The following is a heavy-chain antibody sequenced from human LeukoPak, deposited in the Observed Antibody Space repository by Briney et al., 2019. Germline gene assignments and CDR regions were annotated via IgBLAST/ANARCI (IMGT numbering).Heavy chain of an antibody. Sequence: GGSLRLSCAASAFTFSNYGMTWVRQAPGKGLECVSAISGSGGSTYYADSVKGRFTISRDNAKNSLYLQMNSLRAEDTAVYYCARRAGAYSHPYDYWGQGTLVTVSS. CDR3: ARRAGAYSHPYDY. CDR2: ISGSGGST. CDR1: AFTFSNYG. J-gene: IGHJ4*02. D-gene: IGHD4/OR15-4a*01. V-gene: IGHV3-23*01.